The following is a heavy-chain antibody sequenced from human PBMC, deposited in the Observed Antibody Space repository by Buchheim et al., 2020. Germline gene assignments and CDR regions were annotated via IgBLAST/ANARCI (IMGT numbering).Heavy chain of an antibody. CDR1: GFTFTTYW. V-gene: IGHV3-7*01. CDR3: ASDGTYSGSHN. Sequence: EVQLVESGGGLVQPGGSLRLSCGASGFTFTTYWMSWVRQAPGKGLEWLANIKQDGSEKYYVDSVKGRFTISRDNAKNSLYLQMNSLRAEDTAVYYCASDGTYSGSHNWGQGTL. D-gene: IGHD1-26*01. CDR2: IKQDGSEK. J-gene: IGHJ4*02.